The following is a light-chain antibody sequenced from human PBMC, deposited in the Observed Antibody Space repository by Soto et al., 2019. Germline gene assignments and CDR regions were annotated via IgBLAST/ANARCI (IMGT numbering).Light chain of an antibody. J-gene: IGLJ3*02. V-gene: IGLV2-14*03. CDR1: SSDVGGYNY. Sequence: QSALTQPASVSGSTGQSITIFCTGTSSDVGGYNYVSWYQQRPGKPPKLMIYDVTNRPSGVSNRFSGSKSGSTASLTTSGLQAEDEGDYYCSSYTNRNTVVFGGGTKLTVL. CDR2: DVT. CDR3: SSYTNRNTVV.